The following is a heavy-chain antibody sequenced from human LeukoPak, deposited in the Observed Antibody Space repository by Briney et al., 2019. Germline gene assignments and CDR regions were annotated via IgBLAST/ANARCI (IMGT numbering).Heavy chain of an antibody. J-gene: IGHJ3*02. CDR2: MNPNSGNT. V-gene: IGHV1-8*01. CDR3: ARGPFDYGDRADAFDI. Sequence: ASVKVSCKASGYTFTSYDINWVRQATGQGLEWMGWMNPNSGNTGYAQKFQGRVTMTRNTSISTAYMELSSLRSEDTAVYYCARGPFDYGDRADAFDIWGQGTMVTVSS. D-gene: IGHD4-17*01. CDR1: GYTFTSYD.